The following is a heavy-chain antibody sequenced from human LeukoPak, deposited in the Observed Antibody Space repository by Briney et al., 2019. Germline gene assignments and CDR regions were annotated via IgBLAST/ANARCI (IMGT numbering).Heavy chain of an antibody. CDR1: GFTFSSYA. Sequence: GGSLRLSCAASGFTFSSYAMHWVRQAPGKGLEWVAVISYDGSNKYYADSVKGRFTISRDKSKNTLYLQMNSLRAEDTAVYYCARDQSIAVAGILADYYYYGMDVWGQGTTVTVSS. CDR2: ISYDGSNK. CDR3: ARDQSIAVAGILADYYYYGMDV. D-gene: IGHD6-19*01. V-gene: IGHV3-30*04. J-gene: IGHJ6*02.